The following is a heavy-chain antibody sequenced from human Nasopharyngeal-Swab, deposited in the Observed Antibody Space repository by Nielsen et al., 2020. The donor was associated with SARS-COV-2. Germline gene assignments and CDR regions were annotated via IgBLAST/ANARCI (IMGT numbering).Heavy chain of an antibody. CDR3: ARDAPDYGDYAIDY. CDR2: ISYDGSNK. J-gene: IGHJ4*02. D-gene: IGHD4-17*01. Sequence: VGQAAGKGLEWVAVISYDGSNKYYADSVKGRFTISRDNSKNTLYLQMNSLRAEDTAVYYCARDAPDYGDYAIDYWGQGTLVTVSS. V-gene: IGHV3-30-3*01.